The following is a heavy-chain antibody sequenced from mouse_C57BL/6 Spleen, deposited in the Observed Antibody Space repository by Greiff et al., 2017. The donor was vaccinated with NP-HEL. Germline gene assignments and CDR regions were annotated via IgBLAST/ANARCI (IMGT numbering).Heavy chain of an antibody. CDR2: ISRGGSYT. CDR3: ARRVYYDGSMDY. J-gene: IGHJ4*01. V-gene: IGHV5-6*02. Sequence: EVKLVESGGDLVKPGGSMKLSCAASGFTFSRYGMSWVRQTPDKRLEWVATISRGGSYTYYPDSVKGRFTISRDNAKNTLYRQMSSLKSEDTDMYYCARRVYYDGSMDYWGQGTSVTVSS. CDR1: GFTFSRYG. D-gene: IGHD1-1*02.